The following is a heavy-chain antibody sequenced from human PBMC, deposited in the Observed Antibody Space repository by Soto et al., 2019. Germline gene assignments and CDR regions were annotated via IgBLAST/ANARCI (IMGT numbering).Heavy chain of an antibody. CDR3: AKNGPPPYYSVAMYV. CDR1: GYRVTDYH. D-gene: IGHD2-8*01. J-gene: IGHJ6*02. CDR2: VSGYNGDT. Sequence: APVKGYCKASGYRVTDYHMNWRRPAPRQGLEWMGWVSGYNGDTKYAQKVQGRVTMTIDTSTYTAYMELRSLTSDDTAKYSCAKNGPPPYYSVAMYVWGHGATVTVS. V-gene: IGHV1-18*01.